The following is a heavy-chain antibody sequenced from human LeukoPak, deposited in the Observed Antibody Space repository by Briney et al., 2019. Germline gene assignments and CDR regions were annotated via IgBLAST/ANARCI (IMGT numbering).Heavy chain of an antibody. CDR1: GFTFSSYW. Sequence: GGSLRLSCAASGFTFSSYWMSWVRQAPGKGLEWVANIKQDGSERYYVDSVKGRFTISRDNARNSLYLQMNSLRADDTAVYYCARDRRSWYPDYWGQGTLVTVSS. J-gene: IGHJ4*02. D-gene: IGHD6-13*01. CDR2: IKQDGSER. CDR3: ARDRRSWYPDY. V-gene: IGHV3-7*01.